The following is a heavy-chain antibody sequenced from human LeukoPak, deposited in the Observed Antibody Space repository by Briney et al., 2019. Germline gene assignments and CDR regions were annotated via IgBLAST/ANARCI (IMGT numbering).Heavy chain of an antibody. J-gene: IGHJ4*02. CDR1: GFTFSSYS. CDR3: ARDYSYDILTGYTDYFDY. V-gene: IGHV3-48*04. D-gene: IGHD3-9*01. CDR2: ISGSGQTI. Sequence: GGSLRLSCAASGFTFSSYSMNWVRQAPGKGLEGVSYISGSGQTIYYADSVKGRFIISRDNSKNSLYLQMNGLRVDDTAVYYCARDYSYDILTGYTDYFDYWGQGSLVIVSS.